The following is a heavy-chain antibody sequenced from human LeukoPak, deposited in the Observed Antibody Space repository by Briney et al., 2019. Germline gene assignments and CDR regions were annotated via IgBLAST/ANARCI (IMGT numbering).Heavy chain of an antibody. J-gene: IGHJ4*02. CDR2: ISSSSSTT. D-gene: IGHD2-15*01. CDR3: ARVKRDCSGGSCYSYDY. V-gene: IGHV3-48*01. Sequence: GGSLRLSCAASGFTFSSYSMNWVRQAPGKGLEWVSYISSSSSTTYYADSVRGRFTISRDNSKNTLFLQMNSLRAEDTAVYYCARVKRDCSGGSCYSYDYWGQGTLVTVSS. CDR1: GFTFSSYS.